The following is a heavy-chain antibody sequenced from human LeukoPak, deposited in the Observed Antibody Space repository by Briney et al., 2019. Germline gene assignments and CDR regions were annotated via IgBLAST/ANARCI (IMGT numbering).Heavy chain of an antibody. CDR2: VIPIFGTA. V-gene: IGHV1-69*01. CDR1: GGTFSSYA. CDR3: AADLSNPRMGASYLDS. J-gene: IGHJ4*02. Sequence: SVKVSCKASGGTFSSYAISWVRQAPGQGLEWMGGVIPIFGTANYAQKFQGRVTITADESTSTAYMELSSLRSEDTAVYYCAADLSNPRMGASYLDSWGQGTLVTVSS. D-gene: IGHD3-16*01.